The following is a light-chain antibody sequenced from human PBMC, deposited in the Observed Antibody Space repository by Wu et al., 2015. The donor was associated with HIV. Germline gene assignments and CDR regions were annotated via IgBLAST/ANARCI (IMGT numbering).Light chain of an antibody. CDR1: QSIGSS. Sequence: EIVLTQSPATLSLSPGEGATLSCRASQSIGSSLGWYQQKPGQAPRLLIYDAYYRATGIPARFTGSGSGTHFTLTISSLEPEDFAVYYCQQCSNWPPYTFGQGTKLEIK. V-gene: IGKV3-11*01. CDR2: DAY. J-gene: IGKJ2*01. CDR3: QQCSNWPPYT.